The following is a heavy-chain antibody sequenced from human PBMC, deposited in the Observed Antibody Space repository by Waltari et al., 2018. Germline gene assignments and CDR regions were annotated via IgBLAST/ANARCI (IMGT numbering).Heavy chain of an antibody. CDR3: ARGGDIVVVPAGKHFDY. CDR2: INHSGST. D-gene: IGHD2-2*01. V-gene: IGHV4-34*01. CDR1: GGSFSGYY. Sequence: QVQLQQWGAGLLKPSETLSLTCAVYGGSFSGYYWTWIRQPPGKGLEWIGEINHSGSTNYNPSLKSRVTISVDTSKNQFSLKLSSVTAADTAVYYCARGGDIVVVPAGKHFDYWGQGTLVTVSS. J-gene: IGHJ4*02.